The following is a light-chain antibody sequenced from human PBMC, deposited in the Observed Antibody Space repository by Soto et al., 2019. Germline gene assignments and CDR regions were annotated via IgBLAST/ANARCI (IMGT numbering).Light chain of an antibody. Sequence: DIHMTQSPSSLSASVGDRVSITCRASQNIKKFLNWYQQRPGKAPSALIHATSTLQNGVSSRFSGSGSDTDFTLTITDLHPDDFATYFSPQSYLSPLTVRGGTQVDSK. CDR2: ATS. CDR1: QNIKKF. J-gene: IGKJ4*01. V-gene: IGKV1-39*01. CDR3: PQSYLSPLT.